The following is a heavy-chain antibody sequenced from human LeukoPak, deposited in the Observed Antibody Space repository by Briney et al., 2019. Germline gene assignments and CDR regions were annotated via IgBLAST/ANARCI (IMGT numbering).Heavy chain of an antibody. V-gene: IGHV3-74*01. D-gene: IGHD6-13*01. CDR3: ARGTAAEAGIDY. CDR1: GFTFSSYW. J-gene: IGHJ4*02. CDR2: IDSDGSST. Sequence: GGSLRLSCAASGFTFSSYWMHWVRHAPGKGLVRVSHIDSDGSSTTYGDPAKGRFTISRDNAKNTLYLQMSSLRVDDTAVYYCARGTAAEAGIDYWGQGTLVTVSS.